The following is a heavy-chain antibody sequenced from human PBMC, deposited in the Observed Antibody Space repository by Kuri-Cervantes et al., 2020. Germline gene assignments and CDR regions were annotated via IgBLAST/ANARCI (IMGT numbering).Heavy chain of an antibody. D-gene: IGHD7-27*01. V-gene: IGHV1-45*02. CDR3: ARGGSELGMPYYYYYYMDV. Sequence: SVKVSCKASGYTFTYRYPHWVRQAPGQALEWMGWITPFNGNTNYAQKFQDRVTITRDRSMSTAYMELSSLRSEDTAVYYCARGGSELGMPYYYYYYMDVWGKGTTVTVSS. CDR2: ITPFNGNT. CDR1: GYTFTYRY. J-gene: IGHJ6*03.